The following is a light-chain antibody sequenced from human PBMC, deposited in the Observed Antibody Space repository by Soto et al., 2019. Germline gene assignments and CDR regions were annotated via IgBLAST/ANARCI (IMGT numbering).Light chain of an antibody. Sequence: QSALTQPPSASGSPGQSVTISCTGTSSDVGAYNYVCWYQQHPGKAPKLIISEVTKRPSGVPDRFSGSKSGNTASLTVTGLQAEDEADYYCCSYEGSNGPRVFGGGTKLTVL. V-gene: IGLV2-8*01. CDR3: CSYEGSNGPRV. CDR1: SSDVGAYNY. CDR2: EVT. J-gene: IGLJ2*01.